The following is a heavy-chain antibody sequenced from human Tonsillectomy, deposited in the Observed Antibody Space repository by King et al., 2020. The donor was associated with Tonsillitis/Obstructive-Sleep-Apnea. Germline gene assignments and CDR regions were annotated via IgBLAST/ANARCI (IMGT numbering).Heavy chain of an antibody. CDR3: AREIPKKRMDV. CDR2: INPSGGST. J-gene: IGHJ6*02. Sequence: VQLVESGAEVKKPGASVKVSCKASGYTFTSYYMHWVRQAPGQGLEWMGIINPSGGSTSYAQKFQGRVTMTRDTSTSTIYMELSSLRSEDTAVYYCAREIPKKRMDVWGQGTTVTVSS. D-gene: IGHD2-2*02. V-gene: IGHV1-46*01. CDR1: GYTFTSYY.